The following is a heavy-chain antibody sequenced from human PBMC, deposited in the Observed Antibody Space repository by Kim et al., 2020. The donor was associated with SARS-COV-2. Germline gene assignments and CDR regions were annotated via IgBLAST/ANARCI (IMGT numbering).Heavy chain of an antibody. V-gene: IGHV3-21*01. CDR2: SYI. CDR3: ALRNGGGSS. Sequence: SYIYYADSVKGRFTISRDNAKNSLYLQMNSLRAEDTAVYYCALRNGGGSSWGQGTLVTVSS. D-gene: IGHD1-26*01. J-gene: IGHJ5*02.